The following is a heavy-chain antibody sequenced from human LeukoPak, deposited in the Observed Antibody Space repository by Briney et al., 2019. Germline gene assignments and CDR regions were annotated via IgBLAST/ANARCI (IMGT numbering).Heavy chain of an antibody. J-gene: IGHJ3*02. Sequence: TGGSLRLSCAASGFTFSSYSMNWVRQAPGKGLEWDSSISSSSSYIYYADSVKGRFTISRDNAKNSLYLQMNSLRAEDTAVYYCARVKATDDAFDIWGQGTMVTVSS. CDR1: GFTFSSYS. CDR3: ARVKATDDAFDI. CDR2: ISSSSSYI. V-gene: IGHV3-21*01.